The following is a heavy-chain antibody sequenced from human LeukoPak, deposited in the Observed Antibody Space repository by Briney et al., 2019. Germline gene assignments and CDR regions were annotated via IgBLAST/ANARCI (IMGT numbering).Heavy chain of an antibody. CDR3: AKYVAADYYYYMDV. Sequence: GGTLRLSCAASGFTFNTYGMNWVRQAPGKGLEWVSSISNSGGYTYYADSVKGRFTISRDNSKNTLYLQMNSLSAEDTAVYYCAKYVAADYYYYMDVWGKGTTVTVSS. J-gene: IGHJ6*03. CDR1: GFTFNTYG. CDR2: ISNSGGYT. D-gene: IGHD6-13*01. V-gene: IGHV3-23*01.